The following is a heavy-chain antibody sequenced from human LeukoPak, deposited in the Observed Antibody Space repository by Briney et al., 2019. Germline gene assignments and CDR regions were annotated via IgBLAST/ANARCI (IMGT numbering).Heavy chain of an antibody. Sequence: GGSLRLSCAASGFTVSSNYMRWVRQAPGQGVERVSDIYSGGSTYYAHPEQGRFTTSRDNSKNTLYLQMNSLRAEDPAVYYCASGEGYSYGFDYWGQGTLVTVSS. CDR2: IYSGGST. V-gene: IGHV3-66*01. CDR3: ASGEGYSYGFDY. J-gene: IGHJ4*02. CDR1: GFTVSSNY. D-gene: IGHD5-18*01.